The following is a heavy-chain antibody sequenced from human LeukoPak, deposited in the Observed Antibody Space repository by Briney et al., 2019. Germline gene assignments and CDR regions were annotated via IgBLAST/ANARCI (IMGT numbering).Heavy chain of an antibody. CDR1: GFTFSSYG. CDR2: ISSSSSYI. Sequence: GRSLRLSCAASGFTFSSYGMHWVRQAPGKGLEWVSSISSSSSYIYYADSVKGRFTISRDNAKNSLYLQMNSLRAEDTAVYYCARDLDIPYYFDYWGQGTLVTVSS. D-gene: IGHD2-2*03. CDR3: ARDLDIPYYFDY. J-gene: IGHJ4*02. V-gene: IGHV3-21*01.